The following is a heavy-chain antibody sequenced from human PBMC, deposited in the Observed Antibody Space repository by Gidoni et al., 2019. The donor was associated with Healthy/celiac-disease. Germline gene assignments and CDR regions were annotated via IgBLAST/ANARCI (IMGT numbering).Heavy chain of an antibody. J-gene: IGHJ6*02. D-gene: IGHD3-22*01. V-gene: IGHV3-48*02. CDR3: ARIDSSGYYYYYYGMDV. Sequence: EVQLVESGGGLVQPGGSLRISCAASGFTFSSYSMNWVRQAPGKGLEWVSYISSSSSTIYYADSVKGRFTISRDNAKNSLYLQMNSLRDEDTAVYYCARIDSSGYYYYYYGMDVWGQGTTVTVSS. CDR1: GFTFSSYS. CDR2: ISSSSSTI.